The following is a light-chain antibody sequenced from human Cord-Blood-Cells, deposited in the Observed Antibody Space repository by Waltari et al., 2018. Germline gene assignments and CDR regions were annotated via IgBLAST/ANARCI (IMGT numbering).Light chain of an antibody. Sequence: SYELTQPPSASVSPGQTARITCSGDALPKQYPYWYQQKPGQAPVLVIYKDRERPSGIPERFSGSSSGTTVTLTISGVQAEDEADYYCQSADSSGTYVVFGGGTKLTVL. J-gene: IGLJ2*01. CDR3: QSADSSGTYVV. CDR1: ALPKQY. CDR2: KDR. V-gene: IGLV3-25*03.